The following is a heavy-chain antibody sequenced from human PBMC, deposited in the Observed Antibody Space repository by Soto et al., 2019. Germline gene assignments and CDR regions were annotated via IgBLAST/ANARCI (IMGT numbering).Heavy chain of an antibody. D-gene: IGHD3-9*01. Sequence: ASVKVSCKASGYTFTSYGISWVRQAPGQGLEWMGWISAYNGNTNYPQKLQGRVTMTTDTSTSTAYMELRSLRSDDTAVYYCARDRRDILTGYYNEDYWGQGTLVTVSS. CDR2: ISAYNGNT. CDR1: GYTFTSYG. CDR3: ARDRRDILTGYYNEDY. J-gene: IGHJ4*02. V-gene: IGHV1-18*01.